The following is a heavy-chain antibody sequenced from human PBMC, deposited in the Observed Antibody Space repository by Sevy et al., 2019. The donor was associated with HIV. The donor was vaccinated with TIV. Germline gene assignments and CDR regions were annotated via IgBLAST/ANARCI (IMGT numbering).Heavy chain of an antibody. J-gene: IGHJ6*02. V-gene: IGHV3-33*01. CDR3: ARGKAVLPGYYYGIDV. Sequence: GGSLRLSCEVFGFTFSSYGMHWVRQAPGKGLEWVAVIWYDGSNKYYADSVKGRFTISRDNTKHTLHLQMNSLRAEYRAVYYCARGKAVLPGYYYGIDVWGQGTTVTVSS. CDR2: IWYDGSNK. CDR1: GFTFSSYG. D-gene: IGHD6-6*01.